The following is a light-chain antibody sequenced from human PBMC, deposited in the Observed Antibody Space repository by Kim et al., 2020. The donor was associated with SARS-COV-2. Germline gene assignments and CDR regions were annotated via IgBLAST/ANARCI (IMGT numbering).Light chain of an antibody. V-gene: IGKV3-20*01. J-gene: IGKJ2*01. CDR3: QQYGSSPYT. Sequence: LSPGERAPLSCRASQSVSRSYLARYQQKPGQAPRLLIYGASSRATGIPDRFSGSGSGTDFTLTISRLEPEDFAVYYCQQYGSSPYTFGQGTKLEI. CDR2: GAS. CDR1: QSVSRSY.